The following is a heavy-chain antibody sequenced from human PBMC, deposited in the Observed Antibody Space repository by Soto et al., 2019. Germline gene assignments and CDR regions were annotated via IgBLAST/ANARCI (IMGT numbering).Heavy chain of an antibody. CDR3: ARYGSGSSVWFDP. Sequence: SETLSLTXTVSGGSMSSYYWSWIRQPPGKGLEWIGYIYYSGSTIYNPSLKSRVTISVDTSKNQFSLKLSSVTAADTAVYYCARYGSGSSVWFDPWGQGTLVTVSS. CDR2: IYYSGST. V-gene: IGHV4-59*01. J-gene: IGHJ5*02. CDR1: GGSMSSYY. D-gene: IGHD3-10*01.